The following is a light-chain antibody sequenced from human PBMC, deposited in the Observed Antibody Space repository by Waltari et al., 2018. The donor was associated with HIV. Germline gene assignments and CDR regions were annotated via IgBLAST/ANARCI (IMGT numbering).Light chain of an antibody. V-gene: IGKV3-15*01. Sequence: EIVMTQSPATLSVSPGEGATISCRASQSVSSNLAWYQQRPGQTPRLLIFSTSTRATGVPARFSGSGSGTEFTLTISSLQSEDFAVYFCQQHNNWPLTFGGGTKVEIK. CDR3: QQHNNWPLT. CDR1: QSVSSN. J-gene: IGKJ4*01. CDR2: STS.